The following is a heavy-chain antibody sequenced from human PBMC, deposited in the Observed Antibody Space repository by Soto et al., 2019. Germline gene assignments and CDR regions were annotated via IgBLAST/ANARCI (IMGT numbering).Heavy chain of an antibody. CDR3: AKDLRSSTTKWYFFDY. CDR1: GFTFSNYA. CDR2: ISGSGGDT. J-gene: IGHJ4*02. D-gene: IGHD4-4*01. Sequence: GGSLRLSCAASGFTFSNYAMSWVRQAPGKGLEWVSGISGSGGDTNYADSVKGRFTISRDNSKNTLFLQMNSLRAEDTAVYYCAKDLRSSTTKWYFFDYWGQGTLVTVSS. V-gene: IGHV3-23*01.